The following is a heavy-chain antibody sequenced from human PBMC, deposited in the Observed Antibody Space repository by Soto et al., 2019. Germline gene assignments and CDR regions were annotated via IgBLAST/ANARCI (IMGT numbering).Heavy chain of an antibody. CDR1: GFSLSNARMG. CDR2: IFSNDEK. V-gene: IGHV2-26*01. Sequence: CATLMNPTETLTLTCTVSGFSLSNARMGVSRIRQPPGKALQWLAHIFSNDEKSYSTSLKSRLTISKDTSKSQVVLTMTKMDPVDTATYYCARIYYYYYYMDVWGKGTTVTVSS. CDR3: ARIYYYYYYMDV. J-gene: IGHJ6*03.